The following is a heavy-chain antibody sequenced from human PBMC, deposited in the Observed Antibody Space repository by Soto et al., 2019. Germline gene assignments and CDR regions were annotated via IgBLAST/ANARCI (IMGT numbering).Heavy chain of an antibody. J-gene: IGHJ4*02. CDR3: ARAIGWFGELLGGYYFDY. CDR1: GGSISSYY. V-gene: IGHV4-59*12. D-gene: IGHD3-10*01. Sequence: SETLSLTCTVSGGSISSYYWSWIRQPPGKGLEWIGYIYYSGSTNYNPSLKSRVTISVDRSKNQFSLKLSSVTAADTAVYYCARAIGWFGELLGGYYFDYWGQGTLVTVSS. CDR2: IYYSGST.